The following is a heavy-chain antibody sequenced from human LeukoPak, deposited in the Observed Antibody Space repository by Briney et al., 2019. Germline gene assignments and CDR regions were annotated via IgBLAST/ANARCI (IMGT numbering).Heavy chain of an antibody. Sequence: SETLSLTCTVSGGSISSSSYYWGWIRQPPGKGLEWIGSIYYSVSTYYNPSLKSRVTISVDTSKNQFSLKLSSVTAADTAVYYCARHGRFFGYWGQGTLVSVSS. CDR2: IYYSVST. CDR1: GGSISSSSYY. D-gene: IGHD3-3*01. CDR3: ARHGRFFGY. J-gene: IGHJ4*02. V-gene: IGHV4-39*01.